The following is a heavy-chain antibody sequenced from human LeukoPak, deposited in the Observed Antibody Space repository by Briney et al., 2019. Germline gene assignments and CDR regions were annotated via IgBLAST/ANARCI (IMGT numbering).Heavy chain of an antibody. CDR1: GFTFGPYT. Sequence: QPGGSLRLSCTASGFTFGPYTMNWVRQATGKGLEWVSYISSSSDTIYYADSVKGRFTISGDNAKNSLYLQMNSLRAEDTAVYYCASGMRVGPNIWGQGTLVTVSS. D-gene: IGHD1-26*01. J-gene: IGHJ1*01. V-gene: IGHV3-48*04. CDR2: ISSSSDTI. CDR3: ASGMRVGPNI.